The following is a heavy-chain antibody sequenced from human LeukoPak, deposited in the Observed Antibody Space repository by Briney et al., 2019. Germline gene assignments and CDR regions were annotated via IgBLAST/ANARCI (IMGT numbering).Heavy chain of an antibody. D-gene: IGHD3-16*01. CDR1: GGSFSGYY. Sequence: SETLSLTCAVYGGSFSGYYWSWIRQPPGKGLEWIGEINHSGSTNYNPSLKSRVTISVDTSKNQFSLKLSSVTAADTAVYYCARGPRGRSHRYYYYYMDVWGKGTTVTVSS. V-gene: IGHV4-34*01. CDR2: INHSGST. J-gene: IGHJ6*03. CDR3: ARGPRGRSHRYYYYYMDV.